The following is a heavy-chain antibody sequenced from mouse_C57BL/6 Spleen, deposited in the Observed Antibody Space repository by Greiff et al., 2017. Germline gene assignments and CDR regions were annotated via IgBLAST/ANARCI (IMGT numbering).Heavy chain of an antibody. J-gene: IGHJ1*03. CDR1: GYAFSSSW. D-gene: IGHD1-1*01. CDR3: ASPGLRDWYFDV. V-gene: IGHV1-82*01. CDR2: IYPGDGDT. Sequence: VQLQQSGPELVKPGASVKISCKASGYAFSSSWMNWVKQRPGKGLEWIGRIYPGDGDTNYNGKFKGKATLTADKSSSTAYMQLSSLTSEVSAVYFGASPGLRDWYFDVWGTGTTVTVSS.